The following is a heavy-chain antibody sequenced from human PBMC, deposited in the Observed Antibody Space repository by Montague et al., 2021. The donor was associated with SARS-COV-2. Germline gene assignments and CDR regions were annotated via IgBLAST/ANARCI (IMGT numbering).Heavy chain of an antibody. CDR2: VLHNKGT. J-gene: IGHJ4*02. D-gene: IGHD3-9*01. Sequence: SETLSLTCTVSGVSVTDYYWSWIRQPPGKGLEWVGDVLHNKGTNFNPSLKSRVAISVDTSKNQFSLRLTSVTAADTAFYHCARHPHYDGLNGPPDFWDQGTLVTVSS. CDR3: ARHPHYDGLNGPPDF. V-gene: IGHV4-59*08. CDR1: GVSVTDYY.